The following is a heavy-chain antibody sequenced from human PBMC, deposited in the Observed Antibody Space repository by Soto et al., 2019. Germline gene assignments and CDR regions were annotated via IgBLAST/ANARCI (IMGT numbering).Heavy chain of an antibody. D-gene: IGHD5-12*01. V-gene: IGHV4-59*01. J-gene: IGHJ4*02. CDR3: ARAVVEMATISLDY. CDR1: GGSISSYY. CDR2: IYYSGST. Sequence: PSETLSLTCTVSGGSISSYYWSWIRQPPGKGLEWIGYIYYSGSTNYNPSLKSRVTISVDTSKNQFSLKLSSVTAADTAVYYCARAVVEMATISLDYWGQGTLGTVSS.